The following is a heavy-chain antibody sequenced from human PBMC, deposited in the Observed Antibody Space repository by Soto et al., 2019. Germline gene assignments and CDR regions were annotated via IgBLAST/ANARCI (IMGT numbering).Heavy chain of an antibody. CDR3: ARDRXWVIFDS. CDR2: ITTDGSTT. V-gene: IGHV3-74*01. CDR1: GFTFSRYI. D-gene: IGHD1-26*01. Sequence: GGSLRLSCAASGFTFSRYIMHWVRQTPGKGLVWVSRITTDGSTTTYADSVRGRFTISRDNAKNTLYLQMNSLSAEDTAVYYCARDRXWVIFDSWGQGTLVTVSS. J-gene: IGHJ4*02.